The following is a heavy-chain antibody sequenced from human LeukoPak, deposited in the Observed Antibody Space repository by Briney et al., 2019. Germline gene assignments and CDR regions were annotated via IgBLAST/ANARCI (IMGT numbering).Heavy chain of an antibody. Sequence: ASVKVSCKASGYTFTSYDINWVRQATGQGLEWMGWMNPNSGNTGYAQKFQGRVTMTRNTSISTAYMELSSLRSEDTAVYCCARRAYCGGDCFLNLWGRGTLVTVSS. CDR3: ARRAYCGGDCFLNL. V-gene: IGHV1-8*01. J-gene: IGHJ2*01. CDR1: GYTFTSYD. D-gene: IGHD2-21*02. CDR2: MNPNSGNT.